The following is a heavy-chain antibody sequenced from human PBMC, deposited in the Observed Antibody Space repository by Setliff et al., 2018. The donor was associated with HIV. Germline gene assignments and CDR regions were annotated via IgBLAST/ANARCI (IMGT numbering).Heavy chain of an antibody. D-gene: IGHD3-22*01. V-gene: IGHV4-28*01. CDR2: INHSELT. CDR1: GYSISSSNW. J-gene: IGHJ3*02. Sequence: SETLSLTCVVSGYSISSSNWWGWIRQPPGKGLEWIGYINHSELTDYNPSLKSRIIMSVDTSKKQLSLKLSSVTAVDTAVYFCARISNGFEPNAFDTWGLGTMVTVSS. CDR3: ARISNGFEPNAFDT.